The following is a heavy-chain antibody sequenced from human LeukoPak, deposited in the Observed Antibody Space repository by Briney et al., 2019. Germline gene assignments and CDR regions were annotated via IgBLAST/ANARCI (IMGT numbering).Heavy chain of an antibody. CDR1: GFTFDDYA. J-gene: IGHJ4*02. CDR2: ISWNSGSI. CDR3: ARDYYDSSGSFDY. V-gene: IGHV3-9*01. D-gene: IGHD3-22*01. Sequence: GGSLRLSCAASGFTFDDYAMHWVRQAPGKGLEWVSGISWNSGSIGYADSVKGRFTISRDNAKNSLYLQMNSLRAEDTAVYSCARDYYDSSGSFDYWGQGTLVTVSS.